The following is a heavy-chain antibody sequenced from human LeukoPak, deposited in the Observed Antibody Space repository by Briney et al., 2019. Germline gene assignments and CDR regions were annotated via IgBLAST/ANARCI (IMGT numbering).Heavy chain of an antibody. J-gene: IGHJ4*02. Sequence: ASVKVSCKASGYTFTGYYMHWVRQAPGQGLEWMGWINPNSGGTNYAQKFQGRVTITTDESTSTAYMELSSLRSEDTAVYYCARSGSGSPVDYWGQGTLVTVSS. CDR3: ARSGSGSPVDY. D-gene: IGHD3-10*01. V-gene: IGHV1-2*02. CDR1: GYTFTGYY. CDR2: INPNSGGT.